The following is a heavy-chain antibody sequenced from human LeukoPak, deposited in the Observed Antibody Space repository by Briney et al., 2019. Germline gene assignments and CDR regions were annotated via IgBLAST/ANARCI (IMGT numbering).Heavy chain of an antibody. J-gene: IGHJ3*02. Sequence: SVKVSCEASGGTFSSYAISWVRQAPGQGLEWMGRIIPIFGTANYAQKFQGRVTITTDESTSTAYMELSSLRSEDTAVYYCAREQRWYQRHGAFDIWGQGTMVTVSS. CDR1: GGTFSSYA. CDR3: AREQRWYQRHGAFDI. D-gene: IGHD2-15*01. CDR2: IIPIFGTA. V-gene: IGHV1-69*05.